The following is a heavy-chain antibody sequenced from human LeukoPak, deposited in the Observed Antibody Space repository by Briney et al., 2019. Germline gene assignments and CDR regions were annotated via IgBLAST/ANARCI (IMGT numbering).Heavy chain of an antibody. V-gene: IGHV3-30-3*01. CDR3: ARDDYDFWSGYYTAKVYYGMDV. D-gene: IGHD3-3*01. Sequence: RGSLRLSCAASGFTFSSYAMHWVRQAPGKGLEWVAVISYDGSNKYYADSVKGRFTISRDNSKNTLYLQMNSLRAEDTAVYYCARDDYDFWSGYYTAKVYYGMDVWGQGTTVTVSS. J-gene: IGHJ6*02. CDR2: ISYDGSNK. CDR1: GFTFSSYA.